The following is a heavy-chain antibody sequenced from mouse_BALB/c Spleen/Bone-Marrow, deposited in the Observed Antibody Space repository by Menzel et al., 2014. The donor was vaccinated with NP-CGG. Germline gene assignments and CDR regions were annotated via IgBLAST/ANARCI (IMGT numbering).Heavy chain of an antibody. CDR3: ARKGISTVIATAYYFDY. V-gene: IGHV1S132*01. Sequence: QVQMQQSGAELVKPGASVKLSCKTSGYTFTSYWIHWVEQRPGQGLGWIGEIFPGTGTTYYNEKFKDKATLTIDTSSSTAYMQLSSLTSEDSAVYFCARKGISTVIATAYYFDYWGQGSTLTVSS. J-gene: IGHJ2*01. CDR1: GYTFTSYW. CDR2: IFPGTGTT. D-gene: IGHD2-4*01.